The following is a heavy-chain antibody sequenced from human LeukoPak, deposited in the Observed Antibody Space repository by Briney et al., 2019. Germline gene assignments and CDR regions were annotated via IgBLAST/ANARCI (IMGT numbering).Heavy chain of an antibody. CDR1: GGSISSTNW. Sequence: TSAGTLSLTCAVSGGSISSTNWWSWVRQPPGKGLEWIGEIYHSRSTNYNPSLKSRVTISVDKSKNQFSLILSSVTAADTAMYYCATSPHASWFDFWGQGTLVTVSS. J-gene: IGHJ4*02. D-gene: IGHD6-6*01. CDR3: ATSPHASWFDF. V-gene: IGHV4-4*02. CDR2: IYHSRST.